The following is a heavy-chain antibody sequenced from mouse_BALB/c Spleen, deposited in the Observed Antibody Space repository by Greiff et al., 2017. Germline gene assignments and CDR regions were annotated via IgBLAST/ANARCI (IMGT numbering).Heavy chain of an antibody. V-gene: IGHV1-69*02. CDR2: IDPSDSET. J-gene: IGHJ4*01. D-gene: IGHD3-1*01. CDR3: APSGYLYAMDY. Sequence: QVQLQQSGAELVKPGAPVKLSCKASGYTFTSYWMNWVKQRPGRGLEWIGRIDPSDSETHYNQKFKDKATLTVDKSSSTAYIQLSSLTSEDSAVYYCAPSGYLYAMDYWGQGTSVTVSS. CDR1: GYTFTSYW.